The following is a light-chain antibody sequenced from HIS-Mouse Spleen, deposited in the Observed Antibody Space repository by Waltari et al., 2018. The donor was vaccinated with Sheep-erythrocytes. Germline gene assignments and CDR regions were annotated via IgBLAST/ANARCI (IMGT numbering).Light chain of an antibody. V-gene: IGLV2-11*01. J-gene: IGLJ3*02. CDR1: SSDVGGYNY. Sequence: QSALTQPRSVSGSPGQSVTISCTGTSSDVGGYNYVSWYQQHPGKAPNLMISDVSKRPSGVPDRFSGSKSGNTASLTISGLQAEDEADYYCCSYAGSYTFWVFGGGTKLTVL. CDR2: DVS. CDR3: CSYAGSYTFWV.